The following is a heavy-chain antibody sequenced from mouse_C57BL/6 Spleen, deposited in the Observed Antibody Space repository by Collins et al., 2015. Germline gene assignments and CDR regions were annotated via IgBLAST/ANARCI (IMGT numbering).Heavy chain of an antibody. CDR3: ARCPHYGNYGCDY. CDR2: INPNNGGT. V-gene: IGHV1-18*01. J-gene: IGHJ2*01. D-gene: IGHD2-1*01. Sequence: KASGYTFTDYNMDWVKQSHGKSLEWIGDINPNNGGTIYNQKFKGKATLTVDKSSSTAYMELRSLTSEDTAVYYCARCPHYGNYGCDYWGQGTTLTVSS. CDR1: GYTFTDYN.